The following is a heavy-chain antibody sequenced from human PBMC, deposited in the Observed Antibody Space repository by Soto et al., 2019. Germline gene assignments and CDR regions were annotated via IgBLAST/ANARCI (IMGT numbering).Heavy chain of an antibody. Sequence: DSVKGRFTISRDNSKNTLYLQMNGLRADDTAVYYCARDPGSSWYYFDYWGQGTLVTVSS. V-gene: IGHV3-30*07. D-gene: IGHD6-13*01. CDR3: ARDPGSSWYYFDY. J-gene: IGHJ4*02.